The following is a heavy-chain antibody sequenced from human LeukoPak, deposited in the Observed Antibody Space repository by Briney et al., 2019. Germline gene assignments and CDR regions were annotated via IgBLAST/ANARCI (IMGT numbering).Heavy chain of an antibody. CDR1: GFIFSSYD. CDR2: ISGSGGST. J-gene: IGHJ4*02. Sequence: GGSLRLSCAASGFIFSSYDMSWVRQAPGKGLEWVSAISGSGGSTHYANSVKGRFTISRDSSKNTLYLQMNSLRAEDTAVYYCAKGPDLAEYWGQGTLVTVSS. CDR3: AKGPDLAEY. D-gene: IGHD1-14*01. V-gene: IGHV3-23*01.